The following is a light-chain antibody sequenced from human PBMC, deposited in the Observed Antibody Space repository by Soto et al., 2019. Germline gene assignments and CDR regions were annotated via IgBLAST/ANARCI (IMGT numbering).Light chain of an antibody. J-gene: IGKJ2*01. CDR3: HQYNKWPPRYT. Sequence: EIVMTQSPATLSVSPGERATLSCRASQSVSSDLAWYQQTPGQAPRLLIYGASTRATGIPARFSGSGSGTEFILTISSLQSEDFAVYYCHQYNKWPPRYTFGQGTKLEIK. CDR2: GAS. V-gene: IGKV3-15*01. CDR1: QSVSSD.